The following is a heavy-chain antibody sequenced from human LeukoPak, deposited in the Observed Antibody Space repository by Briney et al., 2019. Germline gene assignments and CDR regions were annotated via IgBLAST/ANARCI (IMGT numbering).Heavy chain of an antibody. CDR2: IWYDGSNK. Sequence: PGGSLRLSCAASGFTFSSYGMHWVRQAPGKGLEWVAVIWYDGSNKYYADSVKGRFTISRDNSKNTLYLQMNSLRAEDTAVYYCARAKLLLTPFDPWGQGTLVTVSS. CDR1: GFTFSSYG. J-gene: IGHJ5*02. V-gene: IGHV3-33*01. D-gene: IGHD4-23*01. CDR3: ARAKLLLTPFDP.